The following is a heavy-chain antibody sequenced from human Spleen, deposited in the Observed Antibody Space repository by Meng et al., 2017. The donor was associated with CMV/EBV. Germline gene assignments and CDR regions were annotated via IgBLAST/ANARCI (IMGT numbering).Heavy chain of an antibody. Sequence: GSLRLSCAVYGGSFSGYYWSWIRQPPGKGLEWIGEINHSGSTNYNPSLKSRVTISVDTSKNQFSLKLSSVTAADTAVYYCARVSSWTYYSDYWGQGTLVTVSS. D-gene: IGHD6-13*01. J-gene: IGHJ4*02. CDR3: ARVSSWTYYSDY. V-gene: IGHV4-34*01. CDR1: GGSFSGYY. CDR2: INHSGST.